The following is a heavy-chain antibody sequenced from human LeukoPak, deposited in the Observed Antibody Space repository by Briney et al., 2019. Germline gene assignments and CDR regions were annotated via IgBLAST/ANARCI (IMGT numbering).Heavy chain of an antibody. Sequence: GGSLRLSCAASGVTVSANYMTWVRQAPGKGLEWVSIIYSVGSTYYADSVKGRFTISRDNSKNTLYLQMSNLRSEDTAMYYCAGSLAYCGGDCRLGDYWGQGTLVTVSS. CDR3: AGSLAYCGGDCRLGDY. CDR2: IYSVGST. D-gene: IGHD2-21*02. J-gene: IGHJ4*02. V-gene: IGHV3-66*01. CDR1: GVTVSANY.